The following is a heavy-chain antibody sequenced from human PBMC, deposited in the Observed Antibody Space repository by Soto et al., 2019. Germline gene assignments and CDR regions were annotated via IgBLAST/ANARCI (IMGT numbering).Heavy chain of an antibody. V-gene: IGHV4-30-2*01. J-gene: IGHJ4*02. CDR3: AGGPGVARNY. D-gene: IGHD5-12*01. CDR2: IYHSGST. CDR1: GGSISSGGYS. Sequence: QLQLQESGSGLVKPSQTLSLTCAVSGGSISSGGYSWSWIRQPPGKGLEWIGYIYHSGSTCYNPSLKSRVTISVDRSKNQFSLKLSSVTAADTAVYHCAGGPGVARNYWGQGTLVTVSS.